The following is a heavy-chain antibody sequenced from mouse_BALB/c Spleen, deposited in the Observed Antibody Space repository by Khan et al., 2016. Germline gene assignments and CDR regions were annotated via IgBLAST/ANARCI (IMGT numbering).Heavy chain of an antibody. CDR2: ISYRGST. CDR3: ASDPYGYDVAWFAY. J-gene: IGHJ3*01. CDR1: GYSITSDYA. V-gene: IGHV3-2*02. D-gene: IGHD2-2*01. Sequence: EVQLQESGPGLVKPSQSLSLTCTVTGYSITSDYAWNWIRQFPGNKLEWMGYISYRGSTNYNPSLKSRITITRDNSKNQFFLQLTSVTTEDTATYFCASDPYGYDVAWFAYWGQGTLVSVSA.